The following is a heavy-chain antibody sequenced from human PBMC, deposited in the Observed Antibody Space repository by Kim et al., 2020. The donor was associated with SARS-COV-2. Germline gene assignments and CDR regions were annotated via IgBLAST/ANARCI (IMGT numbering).Heavy chain of an antibody. CDR2: INHSGST. CDR3: ARGRRVRGVIQLGSWFDP. D-gene: IGHD3-10*01. CDR1: GGSFSGYY. J-gene: IGHJ5*02. V-gene: IGHV4-34*01. Sequence: SETLSLTCAVYGGSFSGYYWSWIRQPPGKGLEWIGEINHSGSTNYNLSLKSRVTISVDTSKNQFSLKLSSVTAADTAVYYCARGRRVRGVIQLGSWFDPWGQGTLVTVSS.